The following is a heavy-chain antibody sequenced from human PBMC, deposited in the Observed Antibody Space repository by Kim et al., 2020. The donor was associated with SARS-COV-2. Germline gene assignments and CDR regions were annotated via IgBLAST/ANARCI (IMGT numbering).Heavy chain of an antibody. CDR1: GFTFISNA. CDR3: AKASAGPGSYFDY. J-gene: IGHJ4*02. CDR2: ISYSGGSA. V-gene: IGHV3-23*01. Sequence: GGSLRLSCAASGFTFISNAMSWVRQAPGKGLEWVSAISYSGGSAYFADSVKARFTISRDNSKNTVYLQMNNLRAEDTAVYYCAKASAGPGSYFDYWGQGT.